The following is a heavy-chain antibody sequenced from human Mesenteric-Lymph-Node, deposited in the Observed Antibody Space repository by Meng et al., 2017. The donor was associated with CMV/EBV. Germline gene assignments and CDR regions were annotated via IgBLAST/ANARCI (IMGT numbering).Heavy chain of an antibody. Sequence: LSLTCAASGFSFTRAGMHWVRQAPGRGLEWVTFISFDGTIEYYEDSVKGRFTISRDNSRNTLYLQMNSLRVEDTAVYYCTKDKGLRYLEWLGGRGQGTLVTVSS. D-gene: IGHD3-3*01. V-gene: IGHV3-30*02. CDR1: GFSFTRAG. J-gene: IGHJ4*02. CDR2: ISFDGTIE. CDR3: TKDKGLRYLEWLGG.